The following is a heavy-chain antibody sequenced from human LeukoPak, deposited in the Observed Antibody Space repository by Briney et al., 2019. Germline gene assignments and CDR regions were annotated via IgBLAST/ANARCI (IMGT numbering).Heavy chain of an antibody. Sequence: HPGGSLRLSCVASGFTFSNRWMSWVRQAPGKGLEWVANIKFDGSEEYYVESVKGRFTISRDNAKDSLYLQMDSLRAEDTALYYCARDPYNYNDNNNYGAFDIWGQGTMVTVSS. D-gene: IGHD3-22*01. CDR1: GFTFSNRW. V-gene: IGHV3-7*01. CDR2: IKFDGSEE. J-gene: IGHJ3*02. CDR3: ARDPYNYNDNNNYGAFDI.